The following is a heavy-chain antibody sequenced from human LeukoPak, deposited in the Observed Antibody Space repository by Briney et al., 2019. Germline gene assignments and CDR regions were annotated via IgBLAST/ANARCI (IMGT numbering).Heavy chain of an antibody. Sequence: SETLSLTCTVSGGSISSSSYYWGWIRQPPGKGLEWIESIYYSGSTYYNPSLKSRVTISVDTSKNQFTLKLSSVTAADTAVYYCARGRRGVGVRGGKGTMDYWGQGTLVTVSS. CDR3: ARGRRGVGVRGGKGTMDY. CDR2: IYYSGST. D-gene: IGHD3-10*01. J-gene: IGHJ4*02. V-gene: IGHV4-39*01. CDR1: GGSISSSSYY.